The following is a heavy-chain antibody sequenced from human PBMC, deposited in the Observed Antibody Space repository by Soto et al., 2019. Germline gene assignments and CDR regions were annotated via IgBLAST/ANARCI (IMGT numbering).Heavy chain of an antibody. J-gene: IGHJ4*02. CDR2: IRSKAYGGTT. V-gene: IGHV3-49*04. CDR3: TSVEYYDSSGYYFDY. CDR1: GFTFGDYA. Sequence: GGSLRLSCTASGFTFGDYAMSWVRQAPGEGLEWVGFIRSKAYGGTTEYAASVKGRFTISRDDSKSIAYLQMNSLKTEDTAVYYCTSVEYYDSSGYYFDYWGQGTLVTVSS. D-gene: IGHD3-22*01.